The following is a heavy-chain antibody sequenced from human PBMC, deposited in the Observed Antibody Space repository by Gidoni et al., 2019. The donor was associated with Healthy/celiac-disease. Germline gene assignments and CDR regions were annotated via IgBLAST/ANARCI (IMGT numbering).Heavy chain of an antibody. V-gene: IGHV3-21*01. Sequence: EVQLVESGGGLVKPGGSLRLSCAASGFTFSSYSMNWVCQAPGTGLEWVSSISRSSSYIYYADSVKGRFTISRDNAKNSLYLQMNSLRAEDTAVYYCARAGGVTMVRGVIPSAFDIWGQGTMVTVSS. J-gene: IGHJ3*02. CDR2: ISRSSSYI. CDR3: ARAGGVTMVRGVIPSAFDI. CDR1: GFTFSSYS. D-gene: IGHD3-10*01.